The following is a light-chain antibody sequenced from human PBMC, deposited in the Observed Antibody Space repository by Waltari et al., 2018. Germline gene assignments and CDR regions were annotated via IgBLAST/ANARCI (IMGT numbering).Light chain of an antibody. CDR1: SSDIGAYNA. V-gene: IGLV2-8*01. Sequence: QSALTQPPSASGSPGQSVTISCTGISSDIGAYNAVSWYQQHPGKAPKLMIYEVSKRPSGVPDRFSGSKSGNTASLTVSGLQAEDEADYYCSSYAGNNILLFGGGTKLTVL. J-gene: IGLJ2*01. CDR3: SSYAGNNILL. CDR2: EVS.